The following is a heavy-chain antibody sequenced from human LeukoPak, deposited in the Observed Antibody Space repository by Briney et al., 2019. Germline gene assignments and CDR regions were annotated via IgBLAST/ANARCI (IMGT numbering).Heavy chain of an antibody. D-gene: IGHD3-22*01. CDR3: ARGPYYYDSSGYYYDASLDY. CDR1: GGSISSSSYY. Sequence: PSETLSLTCTVSGGSISSSSYYWGWIRQPPGKGLEWIGSIYYSGSTYYNPSLKSRVTISVDTSKNQFSLKLSSVTAADTAVYYCARGPYYYDSSGYYYDASLDYWGQGTLVTVSS. J-gene: IGHJ4*02. V-gene: IGHV4-39*01. CDR2: IYYSGST.